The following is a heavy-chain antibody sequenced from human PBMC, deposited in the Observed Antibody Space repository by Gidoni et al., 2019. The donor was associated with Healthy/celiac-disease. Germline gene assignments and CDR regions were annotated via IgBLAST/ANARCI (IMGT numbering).Heavy chain of an antibody. J-gene: IGHJ5*02. D-gene: IGHD3-3*01. V-gene: IGHV3-30-3*01. CDR3: ARGLDFWSGQDNWFDP. Sequence: QVQLVESGGGVVQPGRSLRLSCAASGFTFSSYAMHWVRQAPGKGLEWVAVISYDGSNKYYADYVKGRFTISRDNSKNTLYLQMNSLRAEDTAVYYCARGLDFWSGQDNWFDPWGQGTLVTVSS. CDR2: ISYDGSNK. CDR1: GFTFSSYA.